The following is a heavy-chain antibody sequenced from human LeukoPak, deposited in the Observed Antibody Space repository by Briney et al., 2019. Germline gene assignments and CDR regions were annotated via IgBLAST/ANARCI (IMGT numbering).Heavy chain of an antibody. D-gene: IGHD3-16*01. J-gene: IGHJ4*02. CDR1: GFTFSSFW. V-gene: IGHV3-7*01. Sequence: GGSLRLSCAASGFTFSSFWMSWVRQAPGKGLEWVANIKRDGSEKYYADSVKGRFSISRDNARNSLFLQMSSLGGEDSAMYYCVRDKYYDSVSGYFTGWGQGTLVTVSS. CDR2: IKRDGSEK. CDR3: VRDKYYDSVSGYFTG.